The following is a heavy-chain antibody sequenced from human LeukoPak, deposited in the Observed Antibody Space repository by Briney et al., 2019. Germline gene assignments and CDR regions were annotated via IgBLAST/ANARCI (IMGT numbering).Heavy chain of an antibody. V-gene: IGHV4-39*07. D-gene: IGHD3-10*02. J-gene: IGHJ6*03. CDR1: GGSISSGGYY. CDR2: INHSGST. Sequence: SETLSLTCTVSGGSISSGGYYWSWIRQPPGKGLEWIGEINHSGSTNYNPSLKSRVTISVDTSKNQFSLKLSSVTAADTAVYYCARVGNYYARGYYYMDVRGKGTTVTVSS. CDR3: ARVGNYYARGYYYMDV.